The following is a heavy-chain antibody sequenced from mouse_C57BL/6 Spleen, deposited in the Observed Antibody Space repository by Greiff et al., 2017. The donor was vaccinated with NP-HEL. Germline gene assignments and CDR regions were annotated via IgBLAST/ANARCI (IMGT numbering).Heavy chain of an antibody. D-gene: IGHD1-1*01. CDR1: GYSFTGYY. CDR3: ASYYGSSRAWFAY. CDR2: INPSTGGT. V-gene: IGHV1-42*01. J-gene: IGHJ3*01. Sequence: EVQLQQSGPELVKPGASVKISCKASGYSFTGYYMNWVKQSPEKSLEWIGEINPSTGGTTYNQKFKAKATLTVDKSSSTAYMQLKSLTSEDSAVYYCASYYGSSRAWFAYWGQGTLVTVSA.